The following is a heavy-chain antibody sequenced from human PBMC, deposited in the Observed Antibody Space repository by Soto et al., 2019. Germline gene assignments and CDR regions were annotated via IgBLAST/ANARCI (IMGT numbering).Heavy chain of an antibody. Sequence: GESLKISCKGSGYSFTSYWIGWVRQMPGKGLEWMGIIYPGDSDTRYSPSFQGQVTISADKSISTAYLQWSSLKASDTAMYYCARQSRLHLGELSNFDYWGQGTLVTVSS. V-gene: IGHV5-51*01. CDR2: IYPGDSDT. J-gene: IGHJ4*02. CDR1: GYSFTSYW. D-gene: IGHD3-16*02. CDR3: ARQSRLHLGELSNFDY.